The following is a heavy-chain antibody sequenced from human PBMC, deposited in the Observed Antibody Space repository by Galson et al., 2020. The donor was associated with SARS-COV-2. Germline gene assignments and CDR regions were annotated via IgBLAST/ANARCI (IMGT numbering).Heavy chain of an antibody. CDR3: ARDLTGNDAFDI. CDR1: GFTFSSYA. CDR2: ISYDGSNK. V-gene: IGHV3-30*04. J-gene: IGHJ3*02. Sequence: GESLKIPCAASGFTFSSYAMHWVRQAPGKGLEWVAVISYDGSNKYYADSVKGRFTISRDNSKNTLYLQMNSLRAEDTAVYYCARDLTGNDAFDIWGQGTMVTVSS.